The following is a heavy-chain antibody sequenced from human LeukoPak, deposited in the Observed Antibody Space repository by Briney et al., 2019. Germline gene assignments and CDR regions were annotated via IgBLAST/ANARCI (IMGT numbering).Heavy chain of an antibody. V-gene: IGHV3-33*08. CDR3: ARDPGIAAYLDY. J-gene: IGHJ4*02. CDR2: IWYGGSNK. D-gene: IGHD6-13*01. CDR1: GFTFSSYG. Sequence: GGSLRLSCAASGFTFSSYGMHWVRQAPGKGLEWVAVIWYGGSNKYYADSVKGRFTISRDNSKNTLYLQMNSLRAEDTAVYYCARDPGIAAYLDYWGQGTLVTVSS.